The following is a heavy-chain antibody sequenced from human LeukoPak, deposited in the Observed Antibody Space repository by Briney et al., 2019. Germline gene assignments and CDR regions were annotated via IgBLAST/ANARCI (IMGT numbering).Heavy chain of an antibody. V-gene: IGHV4-34*01. J-gene: IGHJ4*02. CDR3: ARDGREGSFDY. CDR1: GGSFSGYY. D-gene: IGHD5-24*01. Sequence: PSETLSLTCAVYGGSFSGYYWSWIRQPPGKGLEWIGEINHSGSTNYNPSLKSRVTISVDTSKNQFSLKLSSVTAADTAVYYCARDGREGSFDYWGQGTLVTVSS. CDR2: INHSGST.